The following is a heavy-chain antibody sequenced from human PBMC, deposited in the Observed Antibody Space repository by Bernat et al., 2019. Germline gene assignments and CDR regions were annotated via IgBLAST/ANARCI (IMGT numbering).Heavy chain of an antibody. CDR1: GGSIRSHY. V-gene: IGHV4-59*11. CDR2: IYYSGST. J-gene: IGHJ4*02. CDR3: AGSTIITFES. D-gene: IGHD5/OR15-5a*01. Sequence: QLQLQESGPGLVKPSETLSLTCTVSGGSIRSHYWTWIRQPPGKGLEWIGYIYYSGSTNYNPSLKSRVTMSVDTSKNQFSLKLNSVTAADTAVYYCAGSTIITFESWGQGSLVTVSS.